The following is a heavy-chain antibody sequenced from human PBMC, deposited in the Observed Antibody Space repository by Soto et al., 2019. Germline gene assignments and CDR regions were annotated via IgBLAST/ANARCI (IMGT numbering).Heavy chain of an antibody. V-gene: IGHV4-4*02. CDR2: IFHDGTA. Sequence: SETLSLTCAVSGVSISSGNWWTWVRQTPQRGLEYIGEIFHDGTANYYPSFERRVAISVDTSKNQFSLKLTSVTAADTAIYFCARLVYDTRPNYMYFDFWGQGALVTVSS. CDR3: ARLVYDTRPNYMYFDF. D-gene: IGHD2-8*01. J-gene: IGHJ4*02. CDR1: GVSISSGNW.